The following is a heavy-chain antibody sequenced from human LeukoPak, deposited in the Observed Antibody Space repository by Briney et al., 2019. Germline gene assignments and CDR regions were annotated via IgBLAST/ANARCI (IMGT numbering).Heavy chain of an antibody. Sequence: GGSLRLSCAASGFTFSSYGMHWVRQAPGKGLEWVAVISYDGSNKYYADSVKGRFTISRGNSKNTLYLQMNSLRAEDTAVYYCAKQGGYEERSHFDYWRQGTLVTVSS. D-gene: IGHD5-12*01. CDR1: GFTFSSYG. V-gene: IGHV3-30*18. CDR2: ISYDGSNK. J-gene: IGHJ4*02. CDR3: AKQGGYEERSHFDY.